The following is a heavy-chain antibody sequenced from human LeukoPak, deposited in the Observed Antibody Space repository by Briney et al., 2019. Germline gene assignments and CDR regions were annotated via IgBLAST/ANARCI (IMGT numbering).Heavy chain of an antibody. CDR2: MNPNSGNT. D-gene: IGHD2-2*02. CDR1: GYTFTSYD. J-gene: IGHJ6*02. CDR3: ARGGGCSSTSCHMGVDSYYYGMDV. Sequence: ASVKVSCKASGYTFTSYDINWVRQATGQGLEWMGWMNPNSGNTGYAQKFQGRVTMTRNTAISTAYMELSSLRSEDTAVYYCARGGGCSSTSCHMGVDSYYYGMDVWGQGTTVTVSS. V-gene: IGHV1-8*01.